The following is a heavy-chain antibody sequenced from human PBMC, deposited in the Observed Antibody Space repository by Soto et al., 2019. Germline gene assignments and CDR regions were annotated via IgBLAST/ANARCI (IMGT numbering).Heavy chain of an antibody. CDR1: GYTFTRYA. CDR3: ARGRIAVAGVDY. Sequence: HVQLVQSGAEVKKPGASVKVSCKASGYTFTRYAMHWVRQAPGQRLEWMGWINAGNGNTKYSQKFQGRVTITRDTSASTAYMDLSSLRSEDTAVYYCARGRIAVAGVDYWGQGTLVTVSS. D-gene: IGHD6-19*01. J-gene: IGHJ4*02. V-gene: IGHV1-3*01. CDR2: INAGNGNT.